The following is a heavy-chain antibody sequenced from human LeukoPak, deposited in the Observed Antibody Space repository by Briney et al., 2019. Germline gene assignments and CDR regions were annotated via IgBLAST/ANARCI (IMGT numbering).Heavy chain of an antibody. CDR1: GYSFTSYW. D-gene: IGHD1-14*01. V-gene: IGHV5-51*01. CDR2: IYPRDSDT. CDR3: ARHVTTASAARGFDI. J-gene: IGHJ3*02. Sequence: GESLKISCKGSGYSFTSYWVAWVRQMPGKGLEWMGIIYPRDSDTRYNPSFQGQVTISADKSINTAYLRWSGLKASDTAVYYCARHVTTASAARGFDIWGQGTMVTVSS.